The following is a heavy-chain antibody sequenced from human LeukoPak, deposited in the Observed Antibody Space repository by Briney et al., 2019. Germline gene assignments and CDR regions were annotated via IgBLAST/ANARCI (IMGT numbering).Heavy chain of an antibody. J-gene: IGHJ4*02. CDR2: IYPGDSDT. CDR1: GYSFTSYW. V-gene: IGHV5-51*01. CDR3: VSAQNYYDSSGYWNFDY. Sequence: GESLKISCKGSGYSFTSYWIGWVRQMPGKGLEWMGIIYPGDSDTRYSPSFQGQVTISADKSISTAYLEWSSLKASDTAMYYCVSAQNYYDSSGYWNFDYWGQGTLVTVSS. D-gene: IGHD3-22*01.